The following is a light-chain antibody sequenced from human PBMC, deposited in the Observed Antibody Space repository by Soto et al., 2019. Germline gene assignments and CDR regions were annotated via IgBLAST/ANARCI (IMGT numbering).Light chain of an antibody. Sequence: EIVLTQSPATLSLCPGERATLSCRASQSVSSFLGWYQQKPGQAPRLLIYDASNRAPGIPARFSGSGSGTDFTLTISSLEPEDFAVYYCQQRSSWTFGQGTKVEIK. V-gene: IGKV3-11*01. CDR1: QSVSSF. CDR2: DAS. J-gene: IGKJ1*01. CDR3: QQRSSWT.